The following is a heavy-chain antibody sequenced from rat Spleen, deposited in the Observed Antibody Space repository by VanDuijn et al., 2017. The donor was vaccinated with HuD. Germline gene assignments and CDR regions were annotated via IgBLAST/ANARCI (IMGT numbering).Heavy chain of an antibody. Sequence: EVQLVESGGGLVQPGRSLKLSCAASGFTFSDYAMAWVRQAPKKGLEWVATIIYDGSSTYYRDSVKGRFTISRDNAKSTLYLQMDSLRSEDTATYYCASLITTVAPFDYWGQGVMVTVSS. D-gene: IGHD1-1*01. CDR2: IIYDGSST. CDR1: GFTFSDYA. J-gene: IGHJ2*01. V-gene: IGHV5-17*01. CDR3: ASLITTVAPFDY.